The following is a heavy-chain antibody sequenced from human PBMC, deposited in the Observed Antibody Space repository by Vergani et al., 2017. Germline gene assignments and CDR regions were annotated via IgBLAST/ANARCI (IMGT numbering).Heavy chain of an antibody. CDR3: YTDYHDY. D-gene: IGHD2-2*02. Sequence: EVQVVESGGGLIKSGGSLRPPCVVSGITFKNAWKNWVRQAPGKGLEWIGRIRSKNDGGTADYAAPLKGRFTISRDDSKDSAFLLVNNLKTEDTAVYFCYTDYHDYWGQGTLVTVSS. CDR2: IRSKNDGGTA. CDR1: GITFKNAW. J-gene: IGHJ4*02. V-gene: IGHV3-15*01.